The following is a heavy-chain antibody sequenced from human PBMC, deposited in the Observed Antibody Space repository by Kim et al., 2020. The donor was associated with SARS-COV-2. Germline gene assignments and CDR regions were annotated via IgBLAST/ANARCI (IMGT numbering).Heavy chain of an antibody. CDR1: GGSFSGYY. V-gene: IGHV4-34*01. CDR2: INHSGST. Sequence: SETLSLTCAVYGGSFSGYYWSWIRQPPGKGLEWIGEINHSGSTNYNPSLKSRVTISVDTSKNQFSLKLSSVTAADTAVYYCARGSPSYSYGYEGEEGGNYFDYWGQGTLVTVSS. CDR3: ARGSPSYSYGYEGEEGGNYFDY. D-gene: IGHD5-18*01. J-gene: IGHJ4*02.